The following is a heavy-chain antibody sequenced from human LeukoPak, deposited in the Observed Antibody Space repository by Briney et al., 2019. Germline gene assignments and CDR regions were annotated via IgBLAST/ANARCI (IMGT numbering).Heavy chain of an antibody. CDR3: ARECPGAGRLGC. D-gene: IGHD6-19*01. V-gene: IGHV4-34*12. CDR1: GGSFSAYA. Sequence: SETLSLTCAVYGGSFSAYAYIWVRQPPGKGLEWIGEIVHTGSTNYNPSLKRRVTISVDTSKSQFSLKLSSVTAAAAAVYYCARECPGAGRLGCWGQGTLVTVSS. J-gene: IGHJ4*02. CDR2: IVHTGST.